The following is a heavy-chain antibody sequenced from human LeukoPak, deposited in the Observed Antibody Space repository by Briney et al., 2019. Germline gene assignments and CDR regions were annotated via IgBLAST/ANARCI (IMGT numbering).Heavy chain of an antibody. CDR1: GFTVSSDY. V-gene: IGHV3-66*01. Sequence: GGSLRLSCAASGFTVSSDYMGWVRQAPEKGLEWVSLISSGGSTYYADSLKGRFTISRDNSKNTLYLQMNSLRAEDTAVYYCARELLLWFGEPSHAFDIWGQGTMVTVSS. CDR3: ARELLLWFGEPSHAFDI. J-gene: IGHJ3*02. CDR2: ISSGGST. D-gene: IGHD3-10*01.